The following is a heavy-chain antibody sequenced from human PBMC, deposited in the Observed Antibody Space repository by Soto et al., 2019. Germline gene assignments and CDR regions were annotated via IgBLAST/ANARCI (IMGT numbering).Heavy chain of an antibody. V-gene: IGHV3-33*01. Sequence: QVQLVESGGGVVQPGKSLRLSCEASGFAFSSYAMNWVRQAPGKGLEWVAVIRYDGSNEHYADSVKGRFTISRDNSKNTLYLQMTSLNPEDRAVYYYARDGTESCISLEYWGQGTLVTVSS. CDR1: GFAFSSYA. CDR2: IRYDGSNE. D-gene: IGHD1-1*01. J-gene: IGHJ4*02. CDR3: ARDGTESCISLEY.